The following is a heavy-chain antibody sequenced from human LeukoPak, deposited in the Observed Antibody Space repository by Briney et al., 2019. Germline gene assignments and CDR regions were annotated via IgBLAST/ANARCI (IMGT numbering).Heavy chain of an antibody. D-gene: IGHD2-2*01. CDR2: ISTYNGNT. V-gene: IGHV1-18*01. J-gene: IGHJ4*02. Sequence: ASVKVSCKASGYTFTSYGISWVRQAPGQGLEWLGWISTYNGNTHYAQKLQGRVTMTTDTSTTTAYMELRSLRSDDTAVYYCARVSGSTRKYYFDYRGQGTLVTVSS. CDR3: ARVSGSTRKYYFDY. CDR1: GYTFTSYG.